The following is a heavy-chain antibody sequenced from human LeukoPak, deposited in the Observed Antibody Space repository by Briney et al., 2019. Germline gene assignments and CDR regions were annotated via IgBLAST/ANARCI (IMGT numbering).Heavy chain of an antibody. CDR3: ARINWNYFDY. CDR1: GGSISSYY. D-gene: IGHD1-1*01. V-gene: IGHV4-59*08. Sequence: SETLSLTCTVSGGSISSYYWSWIRQPPGKGLEWIGYIYYSGNTNYNPSLKSRLTMSAGRSRNQFSLKLNSVTAADTAVYYCARINWNYFDYWGQGILVTVSS. CDR2: IYYSGNT. J-gene: IGHJ4*02.